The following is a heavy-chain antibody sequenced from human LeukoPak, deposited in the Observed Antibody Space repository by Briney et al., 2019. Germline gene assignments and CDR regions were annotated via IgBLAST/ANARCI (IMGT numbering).Heavy chain of an antibody. Sequence: GGSLTLSCAASGFTFRNHWMHWVRQTPGKGLVWVSRISSDGSSTTYADSVKGRFTISRDNAKNTLYLQMNNLRAEDAAMYYCARDQRVTGRPDIDYWGQGTLVIVSS. J-gene: IGHJ4*02. V-gene: IGHV3-74*03. D-gene: IGHD6-6*01. CDR3: ARDQRVTGRPDIDY. CDR2: ISSDGSST. CDR1: GFTFRNHW.